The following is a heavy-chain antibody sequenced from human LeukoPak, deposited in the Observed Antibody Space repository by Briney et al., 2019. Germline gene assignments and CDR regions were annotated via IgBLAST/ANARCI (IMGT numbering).Heavy chain of an antibody. V-gene: IGHV1-2*02. CDR1: GYTFTGYY. CDR2: INPNSGGT. D-gene: IGHD3-22*01. J-gene: IGHJ4*02. CDR3: ARDVLYYYDSSGYCFDY. Sequence: ASVKVSCKASGYTFTGYYMRWVRQAPGQGLEWMGWINPNSGGTNYAQKFQGRVTMTRDTSISTAYMELSRLRSDDTAVYYCARDVLYYYDSSGYCFDYWGQGTLVTVSS.